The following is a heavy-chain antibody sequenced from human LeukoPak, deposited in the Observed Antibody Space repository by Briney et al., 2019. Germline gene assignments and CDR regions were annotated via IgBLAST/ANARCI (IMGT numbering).Heavy chain of an antibody. CDR3: ARGRGWTRYYFDY. Sequence: GGSLRLSCAASGFTFSSYGMHWVRQAPGKGLEWVAFIRYDGSNKYYADSVKGRFTISRDNAKNSLYLQMNSLRAEDTAVYYCARGRGWTRYYFDYWGQGTLVTVSS. J-gene: IGHJ4*02. V-gene: IGHV3-30*02. CDR2: IRYDGSNK. D-gene: IGHD3/OR15-3a*01. CDR1: GFTFSSYG.